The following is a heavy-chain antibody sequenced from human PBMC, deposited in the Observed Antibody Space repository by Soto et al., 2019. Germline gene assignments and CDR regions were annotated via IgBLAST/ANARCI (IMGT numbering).Heavy chain of an antibody. CDR1: GFTFSSYG. D-gene: IGHD3-10*01. V-gene: IGHV3-30*18. J-gene: IGHJ6*02. CDR2: ISYDGSNK. CDR3: AKDYYYGSGSYYNVGDYYYYGMDV. Sequence: PGGSLRLSCAASGFTFSSYGMHWVRQAPGKGLEWVAVISYDGSNKYYADSVKGRFTISRDNSKNTLYLQMNSLRAEDTAVYYCAKDYYYGSGSYYNVGDYYYYGMDVWGQGTTVTVSS.